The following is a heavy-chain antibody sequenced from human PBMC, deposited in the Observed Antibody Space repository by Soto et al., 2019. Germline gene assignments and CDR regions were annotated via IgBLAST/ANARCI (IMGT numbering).Heavy chain of an antibody. V-gene: IGHV1-69*13. Sequence: SVKVSCKASGGTFSSYAISWVRQAPGQGLEWMGGIIPIYGTANYAQKFQGRVTITADESTSTAYMELSGLRSDDTAVYYCARVRQLVGYFYYCMDVWGKGTTVTVSS. CDR3: ARVRQLVGYFYYCMDV. J-gene: IGHJ6*03. CDR2: IIPIYGTA. CDR1: GGTFSSYA. D-gene: IGHD6-6*01.